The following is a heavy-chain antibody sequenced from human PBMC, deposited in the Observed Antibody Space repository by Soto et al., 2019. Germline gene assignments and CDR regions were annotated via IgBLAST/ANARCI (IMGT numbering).Heavy chain of an antibody. CDR3: ATGDYNGSGTYYNGWFDP. V-gene: IGHV4-39*02. D-gene: IGHD3-10*01. J-gene: IGHJ5*02. CDR2: IDYSGNA. Sequence: QLQLQESGPGLVKPSETLSLTCTVSGGSIGSSTYYWGWIRQPPGKGLEWIGSIDYSGNAYYNPSLNSRVSISVDTSKNFFSLKLSSVTAADTAVYYCATGDYNGSGTYYNGWFDPWGQGTLVTVSS. CDR1: GGSIGSSTYY.